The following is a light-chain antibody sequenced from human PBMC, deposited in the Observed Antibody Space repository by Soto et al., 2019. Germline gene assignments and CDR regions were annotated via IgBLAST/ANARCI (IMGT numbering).Light chain of an antibody. Sequence: DILMTQSPASLAVSLGERATINCKSSQSILYSSNNKNYLAWYQQKPRQPPKLLIYWASTRESGVPDRFSGSGSGTDFTLTISSLQAEDVAVYYCQQYYNTPLTFGGGTKVDI. V-gene: IGKV4-1*01. CDR1: QSILYSSNNKNY. CDR3: QQYYNTPLT. CDR2: WAS. J-gene: IGKJ4*01.